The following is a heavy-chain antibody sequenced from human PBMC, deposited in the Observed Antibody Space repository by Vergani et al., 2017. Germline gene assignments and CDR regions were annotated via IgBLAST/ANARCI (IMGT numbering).Heavy chain of an antibody. J-gene: IGHJ4*02. V-gene: IGHV3-9*01. Sequence: VQLVESGGGLVQPGRSLRLSCAASGFTFDDYAMHWVRQAPGKGLEWVSGISWNSGSIGYADSVKGRFTISRDNAKNSLYLQMNSLRAEDTAVYYCARDLHTGWAGSGSYNYWGQGTLVTVSS. CDR1: GFTFDDYA. CDR2: ISWNSGSI. CDR3: ARDLHTGWAGSGSYNY. D-gene: IGHD3-10*01.